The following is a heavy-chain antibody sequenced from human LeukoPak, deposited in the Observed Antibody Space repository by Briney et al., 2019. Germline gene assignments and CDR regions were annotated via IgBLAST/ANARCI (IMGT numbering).Heavy chain of an antibody. Sequence: NPSQTLSLTCAVSGGSISSGGYSWSWIRQPPGKGLEWIGYIYHSGSTYYNPSLKSRVTISVDRSKNQFSLKLSSVTAADTAVYYCARGYGDSGYFDYWGQGTLVTVSS. CDR3: ARGYGDSGYFDY. V-gene: IGHV4-30-2*01. CDR2: IYHSGST. CDR1: GGSISSGGYS. D-gene: IGHD4-17*01. J-gene: IGHJ4*02.